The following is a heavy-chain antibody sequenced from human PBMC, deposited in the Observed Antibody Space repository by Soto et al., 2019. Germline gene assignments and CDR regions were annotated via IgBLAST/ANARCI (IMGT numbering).Heavy chain of an antibody. J-gene: IGHJ3*01. CDR2: IIPIFGSI. CDR1: GGTLSTYG. V-gene: IGHV1-69*06. Sequence: QVQLVQSGADVKKPGSSVKVSCKASGGTLSTYGITWVRQASGQGLEWMGGIIPIFGSINFAQKFQGRLTITPDKSTSTVYMELSRLTSEDTAVYYCAARERLVAFDVWCEGTMVTVSS. D-gene: IGHD1-26*01. CDR3: AARERLVAFDV.